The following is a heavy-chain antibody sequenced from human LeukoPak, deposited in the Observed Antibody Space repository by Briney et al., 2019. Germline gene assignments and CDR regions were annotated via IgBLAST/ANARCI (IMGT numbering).Heavy chain of an antibody. D-gene: IGHD2-8*01. CDR3: ARDGTIDS. CDR2: INPDSGVT. V-gene: IGHV1-2*02. Sequence: ASVTVSCKASGYTFTDYYMHWVRQAPGQGLEWMGWINPDSGVTNYPQKFQGRVTMTRDTSSSTAYMELIRLRSDDTAVYYCARDGTIDSWGQGTMVTVSS. CDR1: GYTFTDYY. J-gene: IGHJ3*02.